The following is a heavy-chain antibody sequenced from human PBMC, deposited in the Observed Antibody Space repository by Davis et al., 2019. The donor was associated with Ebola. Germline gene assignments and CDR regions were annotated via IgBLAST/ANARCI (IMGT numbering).Heavy chain of an antibody. CDR2: INPSGGST. Sequence: ASVKVSCKASGYTFTSYAMNWVRQAPGQGLEWMGIINPSGGSTSYAQKFQGRVTMTRDTSTSTVYMELSSLRSEDTAVYYCARLVAGTFDYWGQGTLVTVSS. V-gene: IGHV1-46*03. J-gene: IGHJ4*02. CDR1: GYTFTSYA. D-gene: IGHD6-19*01. CDR3: ARLVAGTFDY.